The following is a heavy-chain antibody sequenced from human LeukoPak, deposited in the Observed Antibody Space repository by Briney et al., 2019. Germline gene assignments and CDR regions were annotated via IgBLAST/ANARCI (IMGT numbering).Heavy chain of an antibody. CDR1: GFTFTNYA. CDR3: ARDLGQYYDTSDNWFDP. CDR2: ISGNAGSGSRVGT. Sequence: GGSLRLSCAASGFTFTNYAMSWVRQAPGKGLEWVSVISGNAGSGSRVGTYYADSVKGRFTISRDNSKNTLNLQMNSLRAEDTAVYYCARDLGQYYDTSDNWFDPWGQGTLVTVSS. V-gene: IGHV3-23*01. D-gene: IGHD3-22*01. J-gene: IGHJ5*02.